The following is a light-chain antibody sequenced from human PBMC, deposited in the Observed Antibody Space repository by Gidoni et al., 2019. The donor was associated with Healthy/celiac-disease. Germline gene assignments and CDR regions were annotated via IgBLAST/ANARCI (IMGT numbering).Light chain of an antibody. CDR1: QSVSSY. J-gene: IGKJ4*01. CDR3: QQRSNWPPAIT. V-gene: IGKV3-11*01. CDR2: DAS. Sequence: EIVLTQSPATRSLSPGERATLSCRASQSVSSYLAWYQQKPGQAPRLLIYDASNRATGIPARFSGSGSGTDFTLTISSLEPEDVAVYYCQQRSNWPPAITFGGGTKVEIK.